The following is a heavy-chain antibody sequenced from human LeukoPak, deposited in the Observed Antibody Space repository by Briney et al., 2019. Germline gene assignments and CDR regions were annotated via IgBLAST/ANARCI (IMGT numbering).Heavy chain of an antibody. CDR2: IYYSGST. J-gene: IGHJ6*03. D-gene: IGHD2-21*02. CDR3: ARVAGEGDSSYYYHMDV. CDR1: GGSISSYY. V-gene: IGHV4-59*01. Sequence: SETLSLTCTVSGGSISSYYWSWIRQPPGKGLEWIGYIYYSGSTNYNPSLKSRVTISVDTSKNQFSLKLSSVTAADTAMYYCARVAGEGDSSYYYHMDVWGKGTTVTISS.